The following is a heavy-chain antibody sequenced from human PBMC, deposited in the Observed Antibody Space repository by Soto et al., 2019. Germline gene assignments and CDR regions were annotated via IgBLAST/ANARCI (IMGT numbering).Heavy chain of an antibody. CDR3: TKDPNGDYIGAFDC. J-gene: IGHJ4*02. CDR1: GFTVSTNY. D-gene: IGHD4-17*01. V-gene: IGHV3-66*01. CDR2: IYSGGST. Sequence: PGGSLRLSCAASGFTVSTNYMSWVRQAPGKGLEWVSVIYSGGSTYYADSVKGRFTISRDNSKNMLFLQIDSLRVEDTALYYCTKDPNGDYIGAFDCWGQGTLVTVSS.